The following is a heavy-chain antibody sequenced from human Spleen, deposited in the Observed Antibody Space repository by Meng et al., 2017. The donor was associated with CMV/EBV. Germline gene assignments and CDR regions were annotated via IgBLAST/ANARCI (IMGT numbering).Heavy chain of an antibody. J-gene: IGHJ4*02. Sequence: QGQLQQWCEGLLKPSEPLSLTCAVYGGSFSGYYWSWICQPPGKGLEWIGEINHSGSTNYNPSLKSRVTISVDTSKNQFSLKLSSVTAADTAVYYCARGGLITMIAYWGQGTLVTVSS. CDR3: ARGGLITMIAY. V-gene: IGHV4-34*01. CDR1: GGSFSGYY. D-gene: IGHD3-22*01. CDR2: INHSGST.